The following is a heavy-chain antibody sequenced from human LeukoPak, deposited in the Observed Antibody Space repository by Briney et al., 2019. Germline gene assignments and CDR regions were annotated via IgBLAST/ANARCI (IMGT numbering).Heavy chain of an antibody. CDR1: GGSMSSSNYF. J-gene: IGHJ4*02. V-gene: IGHV4-39*07. CDR3: ARGVEVRRHYYGSGSLYYFDY. Sequence: SETLSLTCTVSGGSMSSSNYFWGWIRQPPGKGLEWIGSIYYSGSTYYNPSLKSRVTISVDTSKNQFSLKVSSVTAADTAVFYCARGVEVRRHYYGSGSLYYFDYWGQGTLVTVSS. CDR2: IYYSGST. D-gene: IGHD3-10*01.